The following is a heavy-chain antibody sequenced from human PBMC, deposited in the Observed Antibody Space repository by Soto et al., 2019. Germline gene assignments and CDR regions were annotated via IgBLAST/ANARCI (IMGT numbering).Heavy chain of an antibody. V-gene: IGHV4-4*02. CDR3: ARLVYDTRLNYMYFDF. CDR2: IFHDGTA. D-gene: IGHD3-10*01. CDR1: GASISSGNW. Sequence: KTSETLSLTCAVSGASISSGNWWTWVRQTPQRGLEYIGEIFHDGTANYYPSFERRVAISVDTSKNQFSLKLTSVTAADTAIYFCARLVYDTRLNYMYFDFWGQGALVSVSS. J-gene: IGHJ4*02.